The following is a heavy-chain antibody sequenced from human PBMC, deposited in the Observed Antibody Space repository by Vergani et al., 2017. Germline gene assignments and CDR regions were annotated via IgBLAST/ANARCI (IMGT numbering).Heavy chain of an antibody. CDR2: IKQDGSEK. Sequence: EVQLVESGGGLVQPGGSLRLSCAASGFTFSSYWMSWVRQAPGKGLEWVANIKQDGSEKYYVDSVKGRFTISRDNAKNSLYLQMNSLRAEDTAVYYCARDVAAAGRYYYYHGMDVWGQGTTVTVSS. V-gene: IGHV3-7*01. CDR1: GFTFSSYW. CDR3: ARDVAAAGRYYYYHGMDV. J-gene: IGHJ6*02. D-gene: IGHD6-13*01.